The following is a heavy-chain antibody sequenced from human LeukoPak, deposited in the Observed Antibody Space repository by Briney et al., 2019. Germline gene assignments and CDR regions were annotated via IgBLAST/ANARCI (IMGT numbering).Heavy chain of an antibody. J-gene: IGHJ4*02. D-gene: IGHD6-6*01. CDR2: IYYRGST. CDR1: GGSISSSSYY. CDR3: ARRGAASIADRRFTEVSDY. V-gene: IGHV4-39*01. Sequence: PSETLSLTCTVSGGSISSSSYYWGWIRQPPGKGLEWVGSIYYRGSTYYNPSLKSRVTISVDTSKNQFSLKLSSVTAADTAVYYCARRGAASIADRRFTEVSDYWGQGTLVTVSS.